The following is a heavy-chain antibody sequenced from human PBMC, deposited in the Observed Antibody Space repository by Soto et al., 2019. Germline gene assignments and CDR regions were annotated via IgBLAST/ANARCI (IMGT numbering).Heavy chain of an antibody. J-gene: IGHJ6*03. Sequence: QVQLVQSGAEVKKPGASVKVSCKASGYTFTSYGISWVRQAPGQGLEWMGWISAYNGNTNYAQKLQGRVTMTTDTSTSTAYLELRSLRSDDTAVYYCAKSGEYSSSYYYYYYMDVWGKGTTVTVSS. D-gene: IGHD6-6*01. CDR2: ISAYNGNT. CDR1: GYTFTSYG. V-gene: IGHV1-18*01. CDR3: AKSGEYSSSYYYYYYMDV.